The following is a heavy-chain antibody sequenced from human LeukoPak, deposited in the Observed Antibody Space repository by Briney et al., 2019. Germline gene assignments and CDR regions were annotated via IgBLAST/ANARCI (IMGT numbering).Heavy chain of an antibody. V-gene: IGHV3-30*02. CDR1: GFTLSSYV. CDR3: AKDDSSTWSTFDY. D-gene: IGHD6-13*01. CDR2: IRSDVNNK. Sequence: AGRCLRLSCAASGFTLSSYVIHSVRQAPGKGLEWVAFIRSDVNNKYYADSVKGRFTISRDNSKNTLYLQMNSLRPEDTAVYYCAKDDSSTWSTFDYWGQGTLVTVSS. J-gene: IGHJ4*02.